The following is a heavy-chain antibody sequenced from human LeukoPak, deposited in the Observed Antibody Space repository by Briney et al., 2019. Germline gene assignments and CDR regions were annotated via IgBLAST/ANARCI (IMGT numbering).Heavy chain of an antibody. CDR1: GFTFSSYW. V-gene: IGHV3-74*01. Sequence: GGSLRLSCAASGFTFSSYWMNWVRQAPGKGLVWVSRINTDGSITNHADSVKGRCTISRDNSKNTLYLQMNSLRAEDTAVYYCAKEQSSSGYFDYWGQGTLVTVSS. J-gene: IGHJ4*02. CDR3: AKEQSSSGYFDY. D-gene: IGHD6-6*01. CDR2: INTDGSIT.